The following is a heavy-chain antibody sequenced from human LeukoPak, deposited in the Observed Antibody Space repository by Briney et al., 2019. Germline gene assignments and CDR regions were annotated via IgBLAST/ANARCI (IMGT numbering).Heavy chain of an antibody. V-gene: IGHV3-23*01. Sequence: GRSPRLSCAASGFTFDDHAMHWVRQAPGKGLEWVSAISGSGGSTYYADSVKGRFTISRDNSKNTLYLQMNSLRAEDTAVYYCAKGPGGWSPTAYFDYWGQGTLVTVSS. J-gene: IGHJ4*02. CDR3: AKGPGGWSPTAYFDY. D-gene: IGHD6-19*01. CDR2: ISGSGGST. CDR1: GFTFDDHA.